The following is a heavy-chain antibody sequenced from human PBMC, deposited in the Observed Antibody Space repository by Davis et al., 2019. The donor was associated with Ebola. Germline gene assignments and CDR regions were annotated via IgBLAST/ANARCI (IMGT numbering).Heavy chain of an antibody. J-gene: IGHJ4*02. CDR2: IYYSGST. Sequence: PSETLSLTCTVSGGSISSSSYYWGWIRQPPGKGLEWIGSIYYSGSTNYNPSLKSRVTISVDTSKNQFSLKLSSVTAADTAVYYCARGYCSGGSCPNWGQGTLVTVSS. CDR3: ARGYCSGGSCPN. CDR1: GGSISSSSYY. V-gene: IGHV4-39*07. D-gene: IGHD2-15*01.